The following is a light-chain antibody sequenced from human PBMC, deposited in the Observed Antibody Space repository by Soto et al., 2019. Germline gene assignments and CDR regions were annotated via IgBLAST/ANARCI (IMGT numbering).Light chain of an antibody. CDR2: DVN. V-gene: IGLV2-11*01. J-gene: IGLJ2*01. CDR3: CSYAGSYTVI. CDR1: STDVGNYDY. Sequence: QSALTQPRSVSGSPGQSVTLSCTGTSTDVGNYDYVSWYQQYPGKAPKLLIYDVNKRPSGVPARFSGSKSDKTASLAISGLQAEDEADYYCCSYAGSYTVIFGGGTKLTVL.